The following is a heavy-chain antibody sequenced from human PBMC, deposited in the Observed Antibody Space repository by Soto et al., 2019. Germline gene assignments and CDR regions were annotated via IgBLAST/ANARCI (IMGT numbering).Heavy chain of an antibody. Sequence: PGGSLRPSSAGSGCTLSSYAIRWVRPAPGKGLEWVSAISGSGGSTYYADSVKGRFTISRDNSKNTLYLQMNSLRAEDTAVYYCAKGDIVVVPAAKSYYYYYGMDVWGQGT. CDR2: ISGSGGST. CDR1: GCTLSSYA. J-gene: IGHJ6*02. V-gene: IGHV3-23*01. D-gene: IGHD2-2*01. CDR3: AKGDIVVVPAAKSYYYYYGMDV.